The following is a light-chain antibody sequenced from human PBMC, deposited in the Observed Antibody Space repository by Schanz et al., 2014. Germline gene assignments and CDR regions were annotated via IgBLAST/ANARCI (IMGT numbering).Light chain of an antibody. CDR1: QSVSSTY. J-gene: IGKJ1*01. CDR3: QQYGSSPWA. Sequence: EIVMTQSPATLSVSPGERATLSCRASQSVSSTYFAWYQQKPGQAPRLLIYGASSRITGIADRFSGSGSGTDFTLTISRLEPEDFAVYYCQQYGSSPWAFGQGTKVEIK. V-gene: IGKV3-20*01. CDR2: GAS.